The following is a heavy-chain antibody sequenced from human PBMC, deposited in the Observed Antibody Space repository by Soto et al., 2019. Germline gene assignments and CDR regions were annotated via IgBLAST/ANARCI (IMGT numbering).Heavy chain of an antibody. CDR2: IYYSGST. Sequence: SETLSLTCTVSGGSISSGGYYWSWIRQHPGKGLEWIGYIYYSGSTYYNPSLKSRVTISVDTSKNQFSLKLSSVTAADTAVYYCAREGLLWFGELFVDYWGQGTLVTVSS. CDR1: GGSISSGGYY. CDR3: AREGLLWFGELFVDY. V-gene: IGHV4-31*03. J-gene: IGHJ4*02. D-gene: IGHD3-10*01.